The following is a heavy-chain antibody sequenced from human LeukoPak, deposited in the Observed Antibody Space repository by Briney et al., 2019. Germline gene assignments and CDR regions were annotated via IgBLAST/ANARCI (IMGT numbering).Heavy chain of an antibody. D-gene: IGHD3-22*01. J-gene: IGHJ5*02. CDR2: ISYSGST. V-gene: IGHV4-59*01. CDR1: GGSISNYY. CDR3: ARGDFYDSGNWFEP. Sequence: PSETLSLTCTVSGGSISNYYWSWIRQPPGKGLERIGYISYSGSTKYNPSLKSRVTISVDTSKNQFSLKLSSVTAADTAVYYCARGDFYDSGNWFEPWGQGTLVTVSS.